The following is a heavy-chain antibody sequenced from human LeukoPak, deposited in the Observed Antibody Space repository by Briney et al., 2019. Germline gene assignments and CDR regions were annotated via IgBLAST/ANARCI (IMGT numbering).Heavy chain of an antibody. CDR2: INPNSGGT. J-gene: IGHJ5*02. CDR1: GYTFTGYY. CDR3: ARDLGTDGWFDP. Sequence: ASVKVSCKASGYTFTGYYMHWVRQAPGQGLEWMGWINPNSGGTNYAQKFQGRVTMTRDTSISTAYMELSRLRSDDTAVYYCARDLGTDGWFDPWGQGTLVTISS. D-gene: IGHD3-10*01. V-gene: IGHV1-2*02.